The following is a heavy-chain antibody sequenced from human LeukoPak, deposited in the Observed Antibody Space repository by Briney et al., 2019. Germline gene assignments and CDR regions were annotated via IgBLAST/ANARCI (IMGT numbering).Heavy chain of an antibody. J-gene: IGHJ6*03. D-gene: IGHD6-13*01. CDR2: INHSGST. CDR3: ARGRSSSWQRGPYYYYYMDV. CDR1: GGSFSGYY. V-gene: IGHV4-34*01. Sequence: SETLSLTCAVYGGSFSGYYWSWIRQPPGKGLEWIGEINHSGSTNYNPSLKSRVTISVDTSKNQFSLKLSSVTAADTAVYYCARGRSSSWQRGPYYYYYMDVWGKGTTVTVSS.